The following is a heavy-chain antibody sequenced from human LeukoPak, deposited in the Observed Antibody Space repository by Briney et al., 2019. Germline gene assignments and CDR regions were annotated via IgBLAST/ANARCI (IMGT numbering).Heavy chain of an antibody. CDR3: ARAPIIINSWYWFDH. CDR2: IYNSGTT. J-gene: IGHJ5*02. V-gene: IGHV4-30-4*01. Sequence: PSETLSLTCTVSGGSISSDDYYWSWIRQPPGKGLEWIGYIYNSGTTYYNPSLKSRVTISIDTSKNQFSLKLSSVTAADTALYYCARAPIIINSWYWFDHWGQGTLVTVSS. D-gene: IGHD5-24*01. CDR1: GGSISSDDYY.